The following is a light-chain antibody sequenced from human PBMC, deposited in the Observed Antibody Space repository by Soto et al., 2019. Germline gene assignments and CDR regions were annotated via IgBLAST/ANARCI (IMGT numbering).Light chain of an antibody. CDR3: QAWDYSTVV. CDR1: KLGDKY. J-gene: IGLJ2*01. CDR2: QDT. V-gene: IGLV3-1*01. Sequence: SYELTQPPSVSVSPGQTDSITCSGDKLGDKYACWYQQKPGQSPVLVIYQDTKRPSGIPERFSGSNSGNTATLTISGTQAMDEADYYCQAWDYSTVVFGGGTKLTVL.